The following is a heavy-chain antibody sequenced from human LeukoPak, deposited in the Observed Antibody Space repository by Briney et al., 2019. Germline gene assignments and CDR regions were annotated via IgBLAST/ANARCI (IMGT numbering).Heavy chain of an antibody. Sequence: GGSLRLSCAASGFTLSSYAMSWVRQAPGKGLEWVSAISGSGGSTYYADSVKGRFTISRDNSKNTLYLQMNSLRAEDTAVYYCAKTGDDFWSGYLAQFDYWGQGTLVTVSS. J-gene: IGHJ4*02. CDR1: GFTLSSYA. V-gene: IGHV3-23*01. CDR2: ISGSGGST. D-gene: IGHD3-3*01. CDR3: AKTGDDFWSGYLAQFDY.